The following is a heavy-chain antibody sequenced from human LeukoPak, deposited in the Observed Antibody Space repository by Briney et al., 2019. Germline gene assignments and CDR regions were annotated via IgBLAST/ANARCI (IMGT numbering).Heavy chain of an antibody. CDR2: IYTSGST. J-gene: IGHJ4*02. CDR3: ASLWFGELLWDDFDY. D-gene: IGHD3-10*01. V-gene: IGHV4-4*07. CDR1: GGSISSYY. Sequence: PSETLSPTCTVSGGSISSYYWSWIRQPAGKGLEWIGRIYTSGSTNYNPSLKSRVTISVDTSKNQFSLKLSSVTAADTAVYYCASLWFGELLWDDFDYWGQGTLVTVSS.